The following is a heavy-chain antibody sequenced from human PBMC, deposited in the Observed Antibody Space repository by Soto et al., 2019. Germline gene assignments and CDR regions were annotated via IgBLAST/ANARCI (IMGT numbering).Heavy chain of an antibody. CDR2: IKSKTDGGTT. V-gene: IGHV3-15*01. D-gene: IGHD5-12*01. Sequence: PAGSLRISCAASGLTVIIAWMNWVRQTPGKGLEWVGRIKSKTDGGTTDYAAPVRGRFTISRDDSKNTLYLQMNSLKTEDTAVYYCTTTVIYSGYDWVFDYWGQGTLVTVSS. J-gene: IGHJ4*02. CDR3: TTTVIYSGYDWVFDY. CDR1: GLTVIIAW.